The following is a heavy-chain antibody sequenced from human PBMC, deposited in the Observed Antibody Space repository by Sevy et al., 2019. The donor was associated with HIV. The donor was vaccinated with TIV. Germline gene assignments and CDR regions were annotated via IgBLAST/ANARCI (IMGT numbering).Heavy chain of an antibody. V-gene: IGHV3-7*01. Sequence: GGSLRLSCAASGINFSGYWMSWVRQVPGKGLEWVANINEDGTKDYYVGSVKGRFTISRDNAKNSLYLQMNSVRVEDTAGSYCARDSGGYDFWGQGTLVTVSS. J-gene: IGHJ4*02. D-gene: IGHD5-12*01. CDR1: GINFSGYW. CDR3: ARDSGGYDF. CDR2: INEDGTKD.